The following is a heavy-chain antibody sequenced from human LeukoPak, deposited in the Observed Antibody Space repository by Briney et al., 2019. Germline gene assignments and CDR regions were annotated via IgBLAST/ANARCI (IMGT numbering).Heavy chain of an antibody. J-gene: IGHJ1*01. CDR2: MNPNSGNT. Sequence: GASVKVSCKASGYTFTGYYMHWVRQATGQGLEWMGWMNPNSGNTGYAQKFQGRVTMTRNTSISTAYMELSSLRSEDTAVYYCARADYYYDSSGYYQHWGQGTLVTVSS. D-gene: IGHD3-22*01. V-gene: IGHV1-8*02. CDR1: GYTFTGYY. CDR3: ARADYYYDSSGYYQH.